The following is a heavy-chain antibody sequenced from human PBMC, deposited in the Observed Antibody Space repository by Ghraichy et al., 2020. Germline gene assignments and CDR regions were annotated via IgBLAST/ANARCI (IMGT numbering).Heavy chain of an antibody. CDR3: ARVGLGVPEANNFDC. D-gene: IGHD1-26*01. CDR2: INQDGSEI. Sequence: GGSLRLSCVASGFTFSSYWMSWVRQAPGKGLEWVANINQDGSEIYYVGSVKGRFTISRDNAKTSLYLQMNSLRVEDTAVYYCARVGLGVPEANNFDCWGQGTLVTVSS. V-gene: IGHV3-7*04. J-gene: IGHJ4*02. CDR1: GFTFSSYW.